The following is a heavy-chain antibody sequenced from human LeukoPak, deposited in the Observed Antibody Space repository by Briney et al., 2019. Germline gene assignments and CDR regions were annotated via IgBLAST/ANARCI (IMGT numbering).Heavy chain of an antibody. D-gene: IGHD3-22*01. V-gene: IGHV3-30*18. CDR3: AKDTSNYYDSSGYFPDY. CDR2: ISYDGSNK. J-gene: IGHJ4*02. CDR1: GFTFSSYG. Sequence: PGGSLRLSCAASGFTFSSYGMHWVRQAPGKGLEWVAVISYDGSNKYYADSVKGRFTISRDNSKNTLYLQMNSLRAEDTAVYYCAKDTSNYYDSSGYFPDYWGQGTLVTVSS.